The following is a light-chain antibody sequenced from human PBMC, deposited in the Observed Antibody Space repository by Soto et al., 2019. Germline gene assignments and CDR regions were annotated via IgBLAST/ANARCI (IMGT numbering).Light chain of an antibody. CDR3: MQSVQLPIT. CDR2: EVS. V-gene: IGKV2D-29*01. Sequence: IVMTQSPLSLPVTPGEPASISCRSSQSLLHSNGYNYLDWYLQKPGQPPQLLIYEVSKRFSGVPDRFSGSGSGTDFTLKISRVEAGDVGVYYCMQSVQLPITFGQGTRLEIK. CDR1: QSLLHSNGYNY. J-gene: IGKJ5*01.